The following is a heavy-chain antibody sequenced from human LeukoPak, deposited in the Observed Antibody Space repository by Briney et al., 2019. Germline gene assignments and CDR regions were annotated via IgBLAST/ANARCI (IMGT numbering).Heavy chain of an antibody. J-gene: IGHJ1*01. D-gene: IGHD1-26*01. CDR2: ISSSSTTI. Sequence: GGSLRLSCAASGFTFSSYSLIWVRQAPGKGLEWVSYISSSSTTIYYADSVKGRFTISRDNAKNSLYLQMDSLRDEDTAVYYCARSWGSGSSNRYFQHWGQGTLVTVSS. CDR1: GFTFSSYS. CDR3: ARSWGSGSSNRYFQH. V-gene: IGHV3-48*02.